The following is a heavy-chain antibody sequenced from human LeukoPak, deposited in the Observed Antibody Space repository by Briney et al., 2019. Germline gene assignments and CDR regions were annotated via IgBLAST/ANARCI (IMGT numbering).Heavy chain of an antibody. CDR1: GFTFSSYA. CDR2: ISYDGSNK. J-gene: IGHJ6*02. CDR3: ARDDTGTSYTYYGMDV. D-gene: IGHD1/OR15-1a*01. Sequence: GRSLRLSCAASGFTFSSYAMHWVRQAPGKGLEWVAVISYDGSNKYYADSVKGRFTISRDNSKNTLYLQMNSLRAEDTAVYYCARDDTGTSYTYYGMDVWGQGTTVTVSS. V-gene: IGHV3-30*04.